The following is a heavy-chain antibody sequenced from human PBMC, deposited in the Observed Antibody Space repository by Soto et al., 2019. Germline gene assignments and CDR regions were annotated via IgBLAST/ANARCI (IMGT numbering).Heavy chain of an antibody. J-gene: IGHJ6*02. V-gene: IGHV4-59*02. Sequence: SETLSLTCSFSGDSVTSHYLTWIRQSPEKGLEWIGYMHYTGFSHYNPSLKSRLTISVDKSKNQFSLKLSSVTAADTAVYYCARVMDIVATIDEVGETLKYYYGMDVWGQGTTVTVSS. CDR3: ARVMDIVATIDEVGETLKYYYGMDV. D-gene: IGHD5-12*01. CDR1: GDSVTSHY. CDR2: MHYTGFS.